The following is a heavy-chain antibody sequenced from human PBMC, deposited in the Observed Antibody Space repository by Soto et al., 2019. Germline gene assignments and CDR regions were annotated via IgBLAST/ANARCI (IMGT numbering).Heavy chain of an antibody. CDR3: ARELWQLGGYYYYGMDV. V-gene: IGHV3-7*03. D-gene: IGHD6-6*01. Sequence: QPGGSLRLSCAASGFTFSSYWMSWVRQAPGKGLEWVANIKQDGSEKYYVDSVKGRFTISRDNAKNSLYLQMDSLRAEDTAVYYCARELWQLGGYYYYGMDVWGQGTTVTVSS. CDR1: GFTFSSYW. CDR2: IKQDGSEK. J-gene: IGHJ6*02.